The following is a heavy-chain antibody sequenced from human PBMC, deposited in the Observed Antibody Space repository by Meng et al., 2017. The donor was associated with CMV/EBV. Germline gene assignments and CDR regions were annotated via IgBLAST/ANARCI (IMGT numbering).Heavy chain of an antibody. CDR1: GFTFSSYG. CDR2: IRYDGSNK. CDR3: AKERGWELLGLFDY. V-gene: IGHV3-30*02. J-gene: IGHJ4*02. Sequence: GGSLRLSCAASGFTFSSYGMHWVRQAPGKGLEWVAFIRYDGSNKYYADSVKGRFTISRDNSKNTLYLQMNSLRAEDTAVYYCAKERGWELLGLFDYWGQGTLVTVPS. D-gene: IGHD1-26*01.